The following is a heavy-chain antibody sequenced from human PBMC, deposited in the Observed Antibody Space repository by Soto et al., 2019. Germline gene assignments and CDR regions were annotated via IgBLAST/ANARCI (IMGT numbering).Heavy chain of an antibody. CDR1: GFTFSSYS. V-gene: IGHV3-48*02. CDR2: ISSSSSTI. J-gene: IGHJ5*02. D-gene: IGHD3-16*02. Sequence: EVQLVESGGGLVQPGGSLRLSCAASGFTFSSYSMNWVRQAPGKGLEWVSYISSSSSTIYYADSVKGRFTISRDNAKNSXYXQMNSLRDEDTAVYYCARGEGDYVWGSYRTYNWFDPWGQGTLVTVSS. CDR3: ARGEGDYVWGSYRTYNWFDP.